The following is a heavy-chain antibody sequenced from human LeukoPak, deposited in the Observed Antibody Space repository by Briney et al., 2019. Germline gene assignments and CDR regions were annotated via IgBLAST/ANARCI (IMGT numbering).Heavy chain of an antibody. J-gene: IGHJ4*02. Sequence: KSSETLSLTCTVSGGSLSNYYWTWIRQPPRKGLEWIGYIYYTGITNYSPSLTSRVSTSVDTSKNKFSLMLNSLTCADTAVYYCARAGYSWDYGYYSDYWGQGTLVTVSS. V-gene: IGHV4-59*12. CDR2: IYYTGIT. CDR3: ARAGYSWDYGYYSDY. CDR1: GGSLSNYY. D-gene: IGHD1-7*01.